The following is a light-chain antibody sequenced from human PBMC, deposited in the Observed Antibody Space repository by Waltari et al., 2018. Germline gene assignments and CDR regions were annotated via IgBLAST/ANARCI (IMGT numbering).Light chain of an antibody. CDR2: RAS. V-gene: IGKV1-5*03. CDR1: QSISSW. CDR3: QQYSAYSWT. Sequence: DIQMTQSPSTLSASVGDRVTITCRASQSISSWLAWDQQKPGKAPKLLIYRASTLESGVPSRFSGSGSGTDFTLTISSLQSDDSATYYCQQYSAYSWTFGQGTKVEIK. J-gene: IGKJ1*01.